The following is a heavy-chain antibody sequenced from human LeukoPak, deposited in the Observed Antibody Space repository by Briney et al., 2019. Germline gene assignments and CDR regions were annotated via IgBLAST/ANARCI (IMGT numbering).Heavy chain of an antibody. CDR1: GGSISSSSYY. CDR3: ARLPTRDFWSGFYSDF. Sequence: SQTLSLACIVSGGSISSSSYYWGWIRQPPGKGLEWIGNIYYSGSTYYNPSLKSRVTISVDTSKKQFSLKLSSVTAADTAVYYCARLPTRDFWSGFYSDFWGQGTLVTVSS. J-gene: IGHJ4*02. V-gene: IGHV4-39*01. D-gene: IGHD3-3*01. CDR2: IYYSGST.